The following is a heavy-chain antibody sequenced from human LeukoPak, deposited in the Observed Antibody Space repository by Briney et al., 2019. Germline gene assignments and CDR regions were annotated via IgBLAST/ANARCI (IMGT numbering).Heavy chain of an antibody. Sequence: PSETLSLTCAVYGGSFSGYYWSWIRQPPGKGLEWIGEINHSGSTNYNPSLKSRVTISVDTSKNQFSLKLSFVTAADTAVYYCARVFRLYYDILTGYYDYWGQGTLVTVSS. J-gene: IGHJ4*02. D-gene: IGHD3-9*01. CDR2: INHSGST. CDR3: ARVFRLYYDILTGYYDY. CDR1: GGSFSGYY. V-gene: IGHV4-34*01.